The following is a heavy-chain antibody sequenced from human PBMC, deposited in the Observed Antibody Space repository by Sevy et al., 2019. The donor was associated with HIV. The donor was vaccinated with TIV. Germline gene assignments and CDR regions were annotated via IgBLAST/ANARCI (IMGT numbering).Heavy chain of an antibody. V-gene: IGHV4-4*07. Sequence: SETLSLTCTVSGGSISSYYWSWIRQPAGKGLEWIGRIYTSGSTNYNPSLKSRVTMSVDTSKNQFSLKLSSVTDADTAVYYCARGHYDSSGYFSQFDYWGQGILVTVSS. J-gene: IGHJ4*02. CDR3: ARGHYDSSGYFSQFDY. CDR2: IYTSGST. D-gene: IGHD3-22*01. CDR1: GGSISSYY.